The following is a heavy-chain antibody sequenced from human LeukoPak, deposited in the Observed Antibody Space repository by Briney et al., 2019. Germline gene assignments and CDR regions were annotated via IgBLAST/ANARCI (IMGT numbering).Heavy chain of an antibody. D-gene: IGHD6-6*01. V-gene: IGHV7-4-1*02. J-gene: IGHJ5*02. CDR2: INTNTGNP. CDR1: GYTFTSYA. Sequence: GASVKVSCKASGYTFTSYAMNWVRQAPGQGLEWIGWINTNTGNPTYAQGFTGRFVFSLDTSVSTAYLQISSLKAEDTAVYYCARGKARQFINWFDPWGQGTLVTVSS. CDR3: ARGKARQFINWFDP.